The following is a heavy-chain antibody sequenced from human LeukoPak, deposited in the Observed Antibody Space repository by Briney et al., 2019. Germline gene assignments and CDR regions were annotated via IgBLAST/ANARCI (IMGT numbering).Heavy chain of an antibody. CDR3: ARGGDGGDGFDY. CDR1: GFTFSDYY. CDR2: ISSSSSYT. Sequence: GGSLRLSCAASGFTFSDYYMSWIRQAPGKGLEWVSYISSSSSYTNYADSVKGRFTISRDNAKNSLYLQMNSLRAEDTAVYYSARGGDGGDGFDYWGQGTLVTVSS. J-gene: IGHJ4*02. D-gene: IGHD2-21*02. V-gene: IGHV3-11*06.